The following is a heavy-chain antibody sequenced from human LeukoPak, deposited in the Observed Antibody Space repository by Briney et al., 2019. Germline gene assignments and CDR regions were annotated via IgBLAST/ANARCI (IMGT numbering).Heavy chain of an antibody. CDR2: IGGSGDKT. CDR1: GFTFNRNA. CDR3: VRRGDASSGWGDHDY. D-gene: IGHD6-19*01. J-gene: IGHJ4*02. V-gene: IGHV3-23*01. Sequence: GGSLRLSCAACGFTFNRNAISWLRQAPGKGLEWVSTIGGSGDKTFYADSVKGRFTISRDNSKNMLHLQMSSLTGEDTALYYCVRRGDASSGWGDHDYWGQGALVTVSS.